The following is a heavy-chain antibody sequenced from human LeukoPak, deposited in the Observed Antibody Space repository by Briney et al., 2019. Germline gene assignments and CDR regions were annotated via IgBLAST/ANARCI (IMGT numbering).Heavy chain of an antibody. CDR2: IYYSGST. J-gene: IGHJ3*02. CDR3: ARVGYYDSSGNLIAYAFDI. V-gene: IGHV4-30-4*07. CDR1: GGSISSGGYS. D-gene: IGHD3-22*01. Sequence: SETLSLTCAVSGGSISSGGYSWRWIRQPPGKGLEWIGYIYYSGSTYYNPSLKSRVTISVDTSKNQFSLKLSSVTAADTAVYYCARVGYYDSSGNLIAYAFDIWGQGTMVTVSS.